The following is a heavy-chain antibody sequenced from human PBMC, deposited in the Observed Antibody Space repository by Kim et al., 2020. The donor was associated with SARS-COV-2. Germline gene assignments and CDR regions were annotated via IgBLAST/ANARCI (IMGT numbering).Heavy chain of an antibody. CDR2: IKQDGREK. J-gene: IGHJ4*02. CDR3: EAYSDAWESDY. V-gene: IGHV3-7*01. D-gene: IGHD5-18*01. CDR1: GFTFSKYW. Sequence: GGSLRLSCVASGFTFSKYWMTWVRQAPGKGLEWVANIKQDGREKNYVDSVKGRFTISRDNARNSFYLQMNSLRAEDTAVYFCEAYSDAWESDYWGRGTLVTVSS.